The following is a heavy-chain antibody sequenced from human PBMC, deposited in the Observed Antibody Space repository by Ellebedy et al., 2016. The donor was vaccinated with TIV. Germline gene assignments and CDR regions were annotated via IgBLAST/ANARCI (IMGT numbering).Heavy chain of an antibody. D-gene: IGHD2-15*01. Sequence: MPSETLSLTCTVSGYSFSSTNWWAWIRQPPGKGLEWIGYISYSGTTYYNPSLKSRVTISLDTSKNHFSLKLTSVTTVDTAVYYCASYTSGGFDIWGQGTMVTVSS. CDR3: ASYTSGGFDI. CDR2: ISYSGTT. V-gene: IGHV4-28*01. J-gene: IGHJ3*02. CDR1: GYSFSSTNW.